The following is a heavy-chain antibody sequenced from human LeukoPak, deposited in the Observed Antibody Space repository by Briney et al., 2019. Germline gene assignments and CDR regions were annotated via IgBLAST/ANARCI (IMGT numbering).Heavy chain of an antibody. CDR1: GYMFTGYY. V-gene: IGHV1-2*02. CDR2: INPNSCGT. CDR3: ARVVAVTGTPVYYMDV. D-gene: IGHD6-19*01. J-gene: IGHJ6*03. Sequence: GASVKVSCKSSGYMFTGYYMHGVRQAPGQGLEGMGWINPNSCGTNYAQKFQGRVTMTRDTSISTAYMDLNRLRSDDRAVYYCARVVAVTGTPVYYMDVWGKGNTVTVSS.